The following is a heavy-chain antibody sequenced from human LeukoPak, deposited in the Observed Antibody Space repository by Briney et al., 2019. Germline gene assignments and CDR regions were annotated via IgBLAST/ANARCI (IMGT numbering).Heavy chain of an antibody. CDR1: GASISRSDYF. Sequence: ETLSLTCTVSGASISRSDYFWGWIRQPPGKGLEWIGSIYYSGSTYYSPSLKGRVTISVDTSKNQFSLKLNSVTAADTAVHYCARSSEYGDPFNYWGQGTLVTVSS. J-gene: IGHJ4*02. CDR3: ARSSEYGDPFNY. D-gene: IGHD4-17*01. V-gene: IGHV4-39*01. CDR2: IYYSGST.